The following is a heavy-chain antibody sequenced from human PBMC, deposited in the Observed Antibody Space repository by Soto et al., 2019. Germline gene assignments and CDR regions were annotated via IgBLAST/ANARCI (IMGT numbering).Heavy chain of an antibody. D-gene: IGHD3-10*01. J-gene: IGHJ1*01. V-gene: IGHV5-51*01. CDR2: IYPGDSDT. Sequence: GESLKISCEGSGYRFTSYWIGWVRQMPGKGLEWMGIIYPGDSDTRYNPSFQGQVTISVDKSISTAYLQWSSLKASDTAMYYCARGGTYYYGSGRPPARYFQHWGQGTLVTVSS. CDR3: ARGGTYYYGSGRPPARYFQH. CDR1: GYRFTSYW.